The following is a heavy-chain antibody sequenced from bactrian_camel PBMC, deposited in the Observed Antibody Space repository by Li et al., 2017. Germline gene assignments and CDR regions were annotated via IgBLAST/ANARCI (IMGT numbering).Heavy chain of an antibody. CDR2: LDADGRTT. J-gene: IGHJ6*01. Sequence: HVQLVESGGDSVQTGGSLRLSCQASGSTYSSLCMGWWRQAPGKEREGVAVLDADGRTTLYRDSVKGRFTISRDNTKNILYLQMNSLKSEDTALYYCAKGAGPNDFGYWGQGTQVTVS. CDR3: AKGAGPNDFGY. V-gene: IGHV3S1*01. CDR1: GSTYSSLC. D-gene: IGHD1*01.